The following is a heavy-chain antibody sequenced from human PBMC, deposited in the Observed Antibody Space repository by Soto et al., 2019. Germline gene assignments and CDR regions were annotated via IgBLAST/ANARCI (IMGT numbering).Heavy chain of an antibody. CDR2: IYWDDDK. Sequence: QITLKESGPTLVKPTQTLTLTCTFSGFSLSTSGVGVGWIRQPPGKALEWLALIYWDDDKRYSPSLKSRLTITKDTSKNQVVLTMTNMDPVDTATYYCAHRNRRGSVYDWSYYSDYWGQGTLVTVSS. V-gene: IGHV2-5*02. D-gene: IGHD5-12*01. CDR1: GFSLSTSGVG. CDR3: AHRNRRGSVYDWSYYSDY. J-gene: IGHJ4*02.